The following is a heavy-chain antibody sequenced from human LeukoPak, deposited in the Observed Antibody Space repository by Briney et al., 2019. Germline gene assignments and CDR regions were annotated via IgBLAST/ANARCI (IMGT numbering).Heavy chain of an antibody. J-gene: IGHJ3*02. V-gene: IGHV3-7*01. CDR1: GFTFSSYW. CDR2: IKQDGSEK. CDR3: ARDVTYDYVWGSYRPSRAFDI. D-gene: IGHD3-16*02. Sequence: GGSLRLSCAASGFTFSSYWMSWVRQAPGKGLEWVANIKQDGSEKYYVDSVKGRFTISRDNAKNSLYLQMNSLRAEDTAVYYCARDVTYDYVWGSYRPSRAFDIWGQGTMVTVSS.